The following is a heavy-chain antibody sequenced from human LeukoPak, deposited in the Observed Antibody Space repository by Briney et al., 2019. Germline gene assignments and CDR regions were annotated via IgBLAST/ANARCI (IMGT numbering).Heavy chain of an antibody. V-gene: IGHV4-34*01. CDR2: INHSGST. D-gene: IGHD3-3*02. CDR1: GGSFSGYY. J-gene: IGHJ6*02. Sequence: PSETLSLTCAVYGGSFSGYYWSWIRQPPGKGLEWIGEINHSGSTNYNPSLKSRVTISVDTSKNQFSLKLSSVTAADTAVYYCARGVALAVWGQGTTVTVSS. CDR3: ARGVALAV.